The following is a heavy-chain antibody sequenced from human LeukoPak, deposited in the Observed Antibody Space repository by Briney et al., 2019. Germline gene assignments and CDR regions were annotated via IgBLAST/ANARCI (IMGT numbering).Heavy chain of an antibody. CDR2: INAYNGDT. Sequence: ASVKVSCKASGYTFTNYGVSWVRQAPGQGLEWMGWINAYNGDTHYAQNLQGRLTMTTDTSTSTAFMEPRSLRPDDTAVYYCARWGLVAPGTYYYYYMDVWGRGTTVTVSS. J-gene: IGHJ6*03. CDR1: GYTFTNYG. D-gene: IGHD2-2*01. CDR3: ARWGLVAPGTYYYYYMDV. V-gene: IGHV1-18*01.